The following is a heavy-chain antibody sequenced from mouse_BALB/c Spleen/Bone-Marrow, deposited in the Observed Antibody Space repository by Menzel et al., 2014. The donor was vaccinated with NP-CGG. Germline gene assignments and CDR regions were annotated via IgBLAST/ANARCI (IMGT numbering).Heavy chain of an antibody. CDR3: ARYRYYGSSGWDY. D-gene: IGHD1-1*01. V-gene: IGHV14-3*02. Sequence: VQLQQPGAELVKPGASVKLSCTASGFNIKDTYIHWVKQRPEQGLEWIGRIDPASGNTKYDPKFQGKATITAATSSNTACLHLSSLTSEDTAVYFCARYRYYGSSGWDYWGQGTSVTVSS. J-gene: IGHJ4*01. CDR2: IDPASGNT. CDR1: GFNIKDTY.